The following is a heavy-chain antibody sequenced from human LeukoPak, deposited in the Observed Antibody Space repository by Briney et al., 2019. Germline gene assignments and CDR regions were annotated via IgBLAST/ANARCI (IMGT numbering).Heavy chain of an antibody. CDR2: ISSSSNYI. V-gene: IGHV3-21*01. CDR3: ARSIVVKTASYDAFDM. CDR1: GFAFSSYN. Sequence: GGSLRLSCAASGFAFSSYNMNWVRQAPGKGLEWVSIISSSSNYIYYADSVKGRFTISRDNAKKSLYLQMNSLRAEDTAVYYSARSIVVKTASYDAFDMWGQGTMVTVSP. J-gene: IGHJ3*02. D-gene: IGHD2-21*02.